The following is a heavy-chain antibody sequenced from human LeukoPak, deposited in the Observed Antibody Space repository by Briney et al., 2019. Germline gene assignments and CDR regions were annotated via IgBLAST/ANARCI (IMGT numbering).Heavy chain of an antibody. CDR2: INHSGST. CDR1: GGSFSGYY. V-gene: IGHV4-34*01. CDR3: ARDGVRGSFDY. D-gene: IGHD3-10*01. J-gene: IGHJ4*02. Sequence: SETLSLTCAVYGGSFSGYYWSWIRQPPGKGLEWIGEINHSGSTNYNPSLKSRVTISVDTSRNQFSLKLSSVTAADTAVYYCARDGVRGSFDYWGQGTLVTVSS.